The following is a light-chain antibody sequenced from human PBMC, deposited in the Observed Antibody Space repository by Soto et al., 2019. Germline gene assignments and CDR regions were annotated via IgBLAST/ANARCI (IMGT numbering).Light chain of an antibody. V-gene: IGKV3-15*01. CDR3: QQYNNWPSIT. CDR2: GAS. Sequence: EMVMTQSPATLSVSPGERATLSCRASQSVSTNLAWYQQKPGQAPRLLIYGASTWATGIPARFSGSGSVTEFTLTISSLQSEDFAVYYCQQYNNWPSITFGQGTRLEIK. J-gene: IGKJ5*01. CDR1: QSVSTN.